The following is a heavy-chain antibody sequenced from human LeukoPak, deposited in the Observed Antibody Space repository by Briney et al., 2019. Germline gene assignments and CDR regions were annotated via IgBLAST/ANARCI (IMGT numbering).Heavy chain of an antibody. CDR2: ISSSGSTI. CDR3: AELGITMIGGV. J-gene: IGHJ6*04. Sequence: GGSLRLSCAASGFTFSSYEMNWVRQTPEKGLEWVSYISSSGSTIYYADSVKGRFTISRDNAKNSLYLQMNSLRAEDTAVYYCAELGITMIGGVWGKGTTVTISS. V-gene: IGHV3-48*03. D-gene: IGHD3-10*02. CDR1: GFTFSSYE.